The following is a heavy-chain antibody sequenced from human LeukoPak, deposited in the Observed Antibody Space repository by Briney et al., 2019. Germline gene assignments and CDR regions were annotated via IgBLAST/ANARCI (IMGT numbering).Heavy chain of an antibody. D-gene: IGHD6-13*01. CDR1: GGSISSSSYY. CDR3: ARDGYSSSWTHLRDYYYYYGMDV. V-gene: IGHV4-39*07. J-gene: IGHJ6*02. Sequence: PSETLSLTCTVSGGSISSSSYYWGWIRQPPGKGLEWIGSVYYSGSTYYNPSLKSRVTISVDTSKNQFSLKLSSVTAADTAVYYCARDGYSSSWTHLRDYYYYYGMDVWGQGTTVTVSS. CDR2: VYYSGST.